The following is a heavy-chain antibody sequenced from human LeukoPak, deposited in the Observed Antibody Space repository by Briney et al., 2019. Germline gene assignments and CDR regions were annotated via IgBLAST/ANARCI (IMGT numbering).Heavy chain of an antibody. J-gene: IGHJ4*02. CDR2: IYYSGST. V-gene: IGHV4-31*03. D-gene: IGHD5-12*01. CDR3: AASPRTSGYDGLFDY. CDR1: GGSISSGGYY. Sequence: SQTLSLTCTVSGGSISSGGYYWSWIRQHPGKGLEWIGYIYYSGSTYYNPSLKSRVTISVDTSKNQFSLKLSSVTAADTAVYYCAASPRTSGYDGLFDYWGQGTLVTVSS.